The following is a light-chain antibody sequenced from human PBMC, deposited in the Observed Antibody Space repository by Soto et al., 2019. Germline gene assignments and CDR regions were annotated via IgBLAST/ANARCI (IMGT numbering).Light chain of an antibody. J-gene: IGKJ1*01. Sequence: DIQMTQSPSTLSASVGDRVTITCRASQSISSWLAWYQQKPGKAPKLLIYKASSLESGVPSRFSGSESGTEFTLTNSSMQPDDFATYYCQQYNSSPWTFGQGTKVEIK. CDR2: KAS. CDR3: QQYNSSPWT. CDR1: QSISSW. V-gene: IGKV1-5*03.